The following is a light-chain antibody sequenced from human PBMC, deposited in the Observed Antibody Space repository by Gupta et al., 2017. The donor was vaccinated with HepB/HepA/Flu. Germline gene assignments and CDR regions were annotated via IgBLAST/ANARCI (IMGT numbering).Light chain of an antibody. Sequence: DIQLTQSPSTLSASVGDRVTITCRASQSIGSWLAWYQQKPGKAPKLLIYKASSLESGVPSRFSGSGSGTEFTLTISSLQPDDFATYYCQRENSYSYPFGQGTKLEIK. J-gene: IGKJ2*01. V-gene: IGKV1-5*03. CDR3: QRENSYSYP. CDR1: QSIGSW. CDR2: KAS.